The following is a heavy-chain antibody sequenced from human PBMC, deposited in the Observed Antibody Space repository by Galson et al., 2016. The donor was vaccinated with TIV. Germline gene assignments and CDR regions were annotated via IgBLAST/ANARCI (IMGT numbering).Heavy chain of an antibody. CDR3: ARALQDWWGSPDWLDP. CDR1: GGTFSNYA. D-gene: IGHD2-21*01. CDR2: IIPILGLT. Sequence: QSGAEVKQPGASVKVSCKASGGTFSNYAVSWVRQAPGQGLEWMGRIIPILGLTNYPQKFQGRVTITADESTTTAYMELSSLRSEDTAVYYCARALQDWWGSPDWLDPWGQGTLVTVSS. V-gene: IGHV1-69*04. J-gene: IGHJ5*02.